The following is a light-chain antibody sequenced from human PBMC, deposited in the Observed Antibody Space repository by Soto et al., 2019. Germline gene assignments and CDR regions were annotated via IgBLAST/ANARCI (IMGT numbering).Light chain of an antibody. CDR2: WAS. J-gene: IGKJ2*01. CDR3: QQYYAIPYT. V-gene: IGKV4-1*01. CDR1: QSVLYSSNNKNY. Sequence: DIVMTQSPDSLAVSLGERATINCKSSQSVLYSSNNKNYLAWYQQKAGQPPKVLMYWASTRESGVPDRFSGSGSGTDFTLTISSLQAEDAAVYYCQQYYAIPYTFGQGTKLDIK.